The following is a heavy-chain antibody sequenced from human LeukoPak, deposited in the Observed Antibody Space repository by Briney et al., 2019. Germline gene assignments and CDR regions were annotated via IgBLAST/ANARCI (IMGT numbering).Heavy chain of an antibody. V-gene: IGHV3-9*01. CDR3: AKGVRGSYYHRFDY. CDR1: GFTFDDYA. D-gene: IGHD1-26*01. J-gene: IGHJ4*02. CDR2: ISWNSGSI. Sequence: GGSLRLSCAASGFTFDDYAMPWVRQAPGKGLEWVSGISWNSGSIGYADSVKGRFTISRDNAKNSLYLQMNSLRAEDTALYYCAKGVRGSYYHRFDYGGQGTLVTVSS.